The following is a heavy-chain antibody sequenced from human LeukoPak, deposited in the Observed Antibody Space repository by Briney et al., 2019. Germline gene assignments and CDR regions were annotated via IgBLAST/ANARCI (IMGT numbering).Heavy chain of an antibody. CDR1: GYTFTSYG. CDR2: ISAYNGNT. J-gene: IGHJ3*02. Sequence: ASVKVSCKASGYTFTSYGISWVRQAPGQGLEWMGWISAYNGNTNYAQKLQGRVTMTTDTSTSTAYMELRSLRPDDTAVYYCARAIDYGGNSAFDIWGQGTMVTVSS. CDR3: ARAIDYGGNSAFDI. D-gene: IGHD4-23*01. V-gene: IGHV1-18*01.